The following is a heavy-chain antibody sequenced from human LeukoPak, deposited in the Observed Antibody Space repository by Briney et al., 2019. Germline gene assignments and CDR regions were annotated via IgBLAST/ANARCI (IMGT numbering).Heavy chain of an antibody. V-gene: IGHV1-24*01. D-gene: IGHD2-2*01. Sequence: ASVKVSCKVSGYTLTELSMHWVRQAPGKGLEWMGGFDPEDGETIYAQKFQGRVTMTEDTSTDTAYMELSSLRSEDTAVYYCARGGRKSRVVPAAHAYYMDVWGKGTTVTVSS. CDR1: GYTLTELS. CDR3: ARGGRKSRVVPAAHAYYMDV. J-gene: IGHJ6*03. CDR2: FDPEDGET.